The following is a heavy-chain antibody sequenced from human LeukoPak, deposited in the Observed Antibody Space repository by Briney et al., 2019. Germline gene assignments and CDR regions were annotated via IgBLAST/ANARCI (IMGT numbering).Heavy chain of an antibody. V-gene: IGHV3-74*01. J-gene: IGHJ4*02. D-gene: IGHD7-27*01. CDR1: GFTFSSYW. Sequence: GGSLRLSCAASGFTFSSYWMNWVRQAPGKGLVWVSRIASDGSSTTYADSVKGRFSISRDNAKNTLYLQMNSLRAEDTAVYYCAKDGGLWVSAHWGDSWGRGTLVTVSS. CDR2: IASDGSST. CDR3: AKDGGLWVSAHWGDS.